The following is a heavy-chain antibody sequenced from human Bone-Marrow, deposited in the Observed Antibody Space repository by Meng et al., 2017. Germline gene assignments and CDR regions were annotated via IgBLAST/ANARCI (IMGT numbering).Heavy chain of an antibody. J-gene: IGHJ4*02. CDR2: INHSGST. D-gene: IGHD5/OR15-5a*01. CDR1: GGSFSDYY. Sequence: SETLSLTCVVSGGSFSDYYWSWIRQPPGKGLEWIGEINHSGSTNYNPSLESRATISVDTSQNNLSLKLSSVTAADTAVYYCAREARYSVTYGGDYWGQGTLVTVSS. V-gene: IGHV4-34*01. CDR3: AREARYSVTYGGDY.